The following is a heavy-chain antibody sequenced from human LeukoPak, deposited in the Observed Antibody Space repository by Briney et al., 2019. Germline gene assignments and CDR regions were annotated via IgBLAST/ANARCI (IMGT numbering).Heavy chain of an antibody. Sequence: SETLSLTCTVSGGSISSYYWSWIRKPAGKGLEWIGRIYTSGSTNYNPSLKSRVTMSVDTSKNQFSLKLSSVTAADTAVYYCARSGSYYPYFDYWGQGTLVTVSS. CDR1: GGSISSYY. V-gene: IGHV4-4*07. CDR2: IYTSGST. D-gene: IGHD1-26*01. CDR3: ARSGSYYPYFDY. J-gene: IGHJ4*02.